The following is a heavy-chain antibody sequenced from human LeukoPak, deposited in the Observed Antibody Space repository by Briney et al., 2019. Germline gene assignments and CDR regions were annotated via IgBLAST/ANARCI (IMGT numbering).Heavy chain of an antibody. CDR2: IYFGGST. J-gene: IGHJ4*02. CDR1: GASISSSSYY. Sequence: SETLSLTCTVSGASISSSSYYWGWIRQPPGKGLEWIGSIYFGGSTYYTPALQSRVTISVDTSKNHFSLKVTSVTAADTAVYYCARIGVWFGEGNLSGYFDYWGQGTLVTVSS. V-gene: IGHV4-39*02. CDR3: ARIGVWFGEGNLSGYFDY. D-gene: IGHD3-10*01.